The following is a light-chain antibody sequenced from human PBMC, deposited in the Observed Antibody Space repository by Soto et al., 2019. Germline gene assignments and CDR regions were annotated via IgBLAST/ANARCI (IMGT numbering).Light chain of an antibody. J-gene: IGKJ2*01. CDR2: GAS. CDR3: QQYVTSPYP. CDR1: QSVSSSY. Sequence: EIVLTQSPATLSLSPRERAILSCSASQSVSSSYLAWYQQKPGQAPRLLLYGASSRATVIPGRFSGSGSGTDFTLTISRLEREDIALYYCQQYVTSPYPFGQGTKLQI. V-gene: IGKV3-20*01.